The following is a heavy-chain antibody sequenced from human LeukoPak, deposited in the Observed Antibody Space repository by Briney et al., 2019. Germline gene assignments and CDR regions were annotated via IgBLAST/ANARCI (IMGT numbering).Heavy chain of an antibody. J-gene: IGHJ4*02. V-gene: IGHV3-53*01. Sequence: GGSLRLSCAASGFTVSSNYMSWVRQAPGKGLEWVSVIYSGGSTYYADSVKGRFTISRDNSKNTLYLQMNSLRAEDTAVYYCARAPFYYGSGGELDYWGQGTLVTVSS. D-gene: IGHD3-10*01. CDR3: ARAPFYYGSGGELDY. CDR2: IYSGGST. CDR1: GFTVSSNY.